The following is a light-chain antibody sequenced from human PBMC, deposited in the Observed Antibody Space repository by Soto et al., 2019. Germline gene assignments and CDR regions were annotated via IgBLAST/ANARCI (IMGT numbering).Light chain of an antibody. CDR1: QSVYST. V-gene: IGKV3-15*01. CDR2: GAS. Sequence: EIVMTQSPATLSVSPGERATLSCRASQSVYSTLAWYQQKPGQAPRLLIYGASTRATGIPARFSGSGSGTEFTLTISSLQSEDFAIYYCQQYNKWPLTFGEGTKVEIK. J-gene: IGKJ4*01. CDR3: QQYNKWPLT.